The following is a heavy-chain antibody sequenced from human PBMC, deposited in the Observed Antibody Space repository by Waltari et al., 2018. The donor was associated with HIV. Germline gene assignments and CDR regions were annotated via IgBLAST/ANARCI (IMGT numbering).Heavy chain of an antibody. CDR1: GGPVSSSSCF. J-gene: IGHJ2*01. CDR2: IYYTGRA. V-gene: IGHV4-39*01. CDR3: ARHALRVGAAYWNFDL. Sequence: QLQLQESGPGLVKPSETLSLTCTVSGGPVSSSSCFWGWIRRPPGKGLEWIGRIYYTGRAYYNPSLKSRVTISVDTSKNQFSLKVTSVTAADTAVYYCARHALRVGAAYWNFDLWGRGTLVTVSS. D-gene: IGHD1-26*01.